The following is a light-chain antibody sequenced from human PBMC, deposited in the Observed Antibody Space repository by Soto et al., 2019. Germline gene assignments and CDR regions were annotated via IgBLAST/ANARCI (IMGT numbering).Light chain of an antibody. CDR1: QSVSTR. CDR3: QQYYSYQLT. Sequence: MTQSPATLSVSPGERVTLSCRASQSVSTRLAWYQQKPGKAPKLLIYAASTLQSGVPSRFSGSGSGTDFTLTISCLQSEDFATYYCQQYYSYQLTFGGGTKVDIK. CDR2: AAS. V-gene: IGKV1-8*01. J-gene: IGKJ4*01.